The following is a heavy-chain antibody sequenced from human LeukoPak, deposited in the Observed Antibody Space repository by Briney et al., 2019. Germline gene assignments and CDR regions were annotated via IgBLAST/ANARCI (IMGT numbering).Heavy chain of an antibody. Sequence: QPGGSLRLSCAASGFTFSSYEMNWVRQAPGKGLEWVSYISSSGSTIYYADSVKGRFTISRDNAKNSLYLQMNSLRAEDTAVYYCARKEYSSSWFSLPFDYWGQGTLVTVPS. D-gene: IGHD6-13*01. V-gene: IGHV3-48*03. CDR2: ISSSGSTI. CDR3: ARKEYSSSWFSLPFDY. J-gene: IGHJ4*02. CDR1: GFTFSSYE.